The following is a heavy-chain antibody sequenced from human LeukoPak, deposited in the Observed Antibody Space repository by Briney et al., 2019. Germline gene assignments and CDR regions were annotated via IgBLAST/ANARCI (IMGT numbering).Heavy chain of an antibody. CDR1: GFTFSSYW. CDR3: AKDRGTSLCDAFDI. D-gene: IGHD6-25*01. J-gene: IGHJ3*02. CDR2: IKPDGSQI. Sequence: GGSLRLSCAASGFTFSSYWMTWVRQAPGKGLEWVANIKPDGSQIYYVDSVKGRFTISRDNAKNSLYLQMNSLRAEDTAIYYCAKDRGTSLCDAFDIWGQGTMVTVSS. V-gene: IGHV3-7*03.